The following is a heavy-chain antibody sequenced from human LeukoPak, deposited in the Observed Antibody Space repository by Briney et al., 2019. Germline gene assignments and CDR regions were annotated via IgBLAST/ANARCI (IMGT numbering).Heavy chain of an antibody. CDR3: AKDTPCSGGSCYPHY. D-gene: IGHD2-15*01. CDR2: IRNDGSNQ. Sequence: GGSLRLSCAASGFTFSSYGMHWVRQAPGKGLEWVAFIRNDGSNQYYADSVKGRFTLSRDNSKNTLYLQMNSLRAEDTAVYYCAKDTPCSGGSCYPHYWGQGTLVTVSS. J-gene: IGHJ4*02. CDR1: GFTFSSYG. V-gene: IGHV3-30*02.